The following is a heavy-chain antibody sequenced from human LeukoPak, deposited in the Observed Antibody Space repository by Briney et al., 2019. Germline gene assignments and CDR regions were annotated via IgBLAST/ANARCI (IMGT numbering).Heavy chain of an antibody. CDR1: GFTFSNYA. CDR3: AKDLGASQLDAFDI. V-gene: IGHV3-23*01. Sequence: GGSLRLSCAASGFTFSNYAMSWVRQAPGKGLEWVSGISGSGGSTYYADSVKGRFTISRDNSKKTLYLQMNSLRAEDTAVYYCAKDLGASQLDAFDIWGQGTMVTVSS. D-gene: IGHD1-26*01. J-gene: IGHJ3*02. CDR2: ISGSGGST.